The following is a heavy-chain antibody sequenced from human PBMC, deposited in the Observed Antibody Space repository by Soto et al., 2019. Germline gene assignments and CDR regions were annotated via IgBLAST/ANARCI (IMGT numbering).Heavy chain of an antibody. D-gene: IGHD1-26*01. CDR2: IIPIFGTA. V-gene: IGHV1-69*13. CDR3: ARADPRELLSIDY. CDR1: GGTFSSYA. Sequence: GASVKVSCKASGGTFSSYAISWVRQAPGQGLEWMGGIIPIFGTANYAQKFQGRVTITADESTSTAYMELSSLRSEDTAVYYCARADPRELLSIDYCGQGTLVTVSS. J-gene: IGHJ4*02.